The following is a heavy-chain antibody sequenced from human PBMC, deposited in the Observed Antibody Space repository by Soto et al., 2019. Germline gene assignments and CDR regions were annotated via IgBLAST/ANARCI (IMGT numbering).Heavy chain of an antibody. V-gene: IGHV1-18*01. CDR3: ARDLAVGLVDY. Sequence: QVQLVQSGAEVKKPGASVKVSCKASDYTFTSYGISWVRQAPGQGLEWMGWISAHNGNTKYAQKLQGRVTMTTDTSTSTAYTERRSLRSDDTAVYYCARDLAVGLVDYWGQGTLVTVSS. D-gene: IGHD3-9*01. CDR2: ISAHNGNT. J-gene: IGHJ4*02. CDR1: DYTFTSYG.